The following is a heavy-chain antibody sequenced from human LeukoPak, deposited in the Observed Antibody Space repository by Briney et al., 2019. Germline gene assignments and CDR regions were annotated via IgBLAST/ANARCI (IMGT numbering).Heavy chain of an antibody. J-gene: IGHJ6*03. D-gene: IGHD5-18*01. CDR2: IRYDGSNK. Sequence: HPGGSLRLSCAASGFTFSSYAMSWVRQAPGKGLEWVAFIRYDGSNKYYADSVKGRFTISRDNSKNTLYLQMNSLRAEDTAVYYCARSMLWFYYYYMDVWGKGTTVTVSS. V-gene: IGHV3-30*02. CDR3: ARSMLWFYYYYMDV. CDR1: GFTFSSYA.